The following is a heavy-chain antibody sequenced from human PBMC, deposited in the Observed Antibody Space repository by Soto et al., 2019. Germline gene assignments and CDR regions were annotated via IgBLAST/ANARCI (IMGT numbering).Heavy chain of an antibody. Sequence: SVKVSCKASGGTFSSYAISWVRQAPGQGLEWMGGIIPIFGTANYAQKFQGRVTITADESTSTAYMELSSLRSEDTAVYYCARDTYYYDSSGYYGMDVWGQGTTVTVSS. CDR3: ARDTYYYDSSGYYGMDV. CDR1: GGTFSSYA. J-gene: IGHJ6*02. D-gene: IGHD3-22*01. CDR2: IIPIFGTA. V-gene: IGHV1-69*13.